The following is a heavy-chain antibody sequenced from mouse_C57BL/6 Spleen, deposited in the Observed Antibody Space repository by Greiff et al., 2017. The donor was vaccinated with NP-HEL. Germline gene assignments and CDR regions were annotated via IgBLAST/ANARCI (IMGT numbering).Heavy chain of an antibody. J-gene: IGHJ3*01. CDR1: GYSITSGYY. CDR2: ISYDGSN. V-gene: IGHV3-6*01. CDR3: ARDRGYDGYPWFAY. D-gene: IGHD2-3*01. Sequence: EVQLQESGPGLVKPSQSLSLTCSVTGYSITSGYYWNWIRQFPGNKLEWMGYISYDGSNNYNPSLKNLISITRDTSKNQFFLKLNSVTTEDTATYYCARDRGYDGYPWFAYWGQGTLVTVSA.